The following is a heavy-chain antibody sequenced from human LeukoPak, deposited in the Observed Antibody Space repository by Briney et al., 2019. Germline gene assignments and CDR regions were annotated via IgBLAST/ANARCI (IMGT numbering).Heavy chain of an antibody. Sequence: ASVKVSCKASGYTFSDYYMHWVRQAPGQGLEWMGWINPNRGGTKYAQKFQGRVTLTRDTSISTAYMELNRVTSDDTPVYYCARGSRDGDSTKAASDIWGQGTMVTVSS. CDR1: GYTFSDYY. D-gene: IGHD5-24*01. CDR3: ARGSRDGDSTKAASDI. CDR2: INPNRGGT. J-gene: IGHJ3*02. V-gene: IGHV1-2*02.